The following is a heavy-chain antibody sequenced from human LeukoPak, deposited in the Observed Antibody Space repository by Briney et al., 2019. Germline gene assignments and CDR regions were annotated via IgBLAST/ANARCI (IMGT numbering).Heavy chain of an antibody. D-gene: IGHD6-13*01. V-gene: IGHV3-21*01. CDR2: ISWRSSDI. CDR1: GFTLSSYN. CDR3: ARVYSSTWYSGYLYMDL. J-gene: IGHJ6*04. Sequence: GSLTLSCAASGFTLSSYNMKWVRQAPGKGLEWVSSISWRSSDIEYADSVRGRFTISRDNAKQSLYLQMSGLRAEDTAVYYCARVYSSTWYSGYLYMDLWGKGTTVTVSS.